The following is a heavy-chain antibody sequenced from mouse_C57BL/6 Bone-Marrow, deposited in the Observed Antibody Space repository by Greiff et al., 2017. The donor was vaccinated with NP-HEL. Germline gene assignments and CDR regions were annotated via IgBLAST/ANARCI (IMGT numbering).Heavy chain of an antibody. CDR3: AKEIYYGSMGFDY. CDR1: GYTFTSYW. V-gene: IGHV1-52*01. CDR2: IDPSDSET. D-gene: IGHD1-1*01. J-gene: IGHJ2*01. Sequence: QVQLQQPGAELVRPGSSVKLSCKASGYTFTSYWMHWVKQRPIQGLEWIGNIDPSDSETHYNQKFKDKATLTVDKSSSTAYMQLSSLTSEDSAVYYCAKEIYYGSMGFDYWGQGTTLTVSS.